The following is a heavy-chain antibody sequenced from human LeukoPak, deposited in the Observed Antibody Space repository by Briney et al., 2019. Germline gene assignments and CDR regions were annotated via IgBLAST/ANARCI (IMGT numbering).Heavy chain of an antibody. Sequence: SETLSLTCAVYGGSFSGYYWSWIRQPPGKGLEWIGEINHSGSTNYNPSLKSRVTISVDTSKNRFSLKLSSVTAADTAVYYCARGPPVLRFLEWLLNDAFDIWGQGTMVTVSS. CDR2: INHSGST. CDR3: ARGPPVLRFLEWLLNDAFDI. V-gene: IGHV4-34*01. J-gene: IGHJ3*02. CDR1: GGSFSGYY. D-gene: IGHD3-3*01.